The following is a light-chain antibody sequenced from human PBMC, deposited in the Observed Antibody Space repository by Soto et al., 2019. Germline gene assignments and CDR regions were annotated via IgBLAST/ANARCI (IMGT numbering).Light chain of an antibody. CDR2: DVS. Sequence: QSVLTQPRSVSGSPGQSVTISCTGTSSDVGGYNYVSWYQQHPGKAPKLIIYDVSKRPSGVPDRFSGSKSGNTASLTISGLQAEDEADYYCGSYTSASTLVFGTGTKVTVL. CDR1: SSDVGGYNY. CDR3: GSYTSASTLV. V-gene: IGLV2-11*01. J-gene: IGLJ1*01.